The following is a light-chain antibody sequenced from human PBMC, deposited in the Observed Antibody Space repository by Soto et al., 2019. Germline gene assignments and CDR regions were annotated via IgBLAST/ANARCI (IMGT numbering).Light chain of an antibody. J-gene: IGKJ2*01. CDR1: QSLLYSSNSKNY. Sequence: IVMTQSPDSLAVSLGDRATISCRSSQSLLYSSNSKNYLAWYQQKPRQPPRLLLYWASTRKSGVPDRFSGSGSGTGFTLTITSLQAEDVAVYYCQQYFSAPYTFGQGTKLEIK. CDR2: WAS. V-gene: IGKV4-1*01. CDR3: QQYFSAPYT.